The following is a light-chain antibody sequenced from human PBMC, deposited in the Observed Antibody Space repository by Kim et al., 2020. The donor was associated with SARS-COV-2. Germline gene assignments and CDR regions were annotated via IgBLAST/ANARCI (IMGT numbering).Light chain of an antibody. J-gene: IGLJ2*01. CDR2: GHD. CDR3: AAWDDSLHGVI. Sequence: GQRVTLSCSGSRSNIGRNTVNWSQQLPGPGPKLLIYGHDQRPSGVPDRFSGSRSGTSASLAISGLQSEDEADYYCAAWDDSLHGVIFGGGTQLTVL. V-gene: IGLV1-44*01. CDR1: RSNIGRNT.